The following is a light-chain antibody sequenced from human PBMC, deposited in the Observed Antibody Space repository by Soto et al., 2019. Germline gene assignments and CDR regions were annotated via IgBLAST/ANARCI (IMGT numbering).Light chain of an antibody. CDR2: GAS. J-gene: IGKJ3*01. CDR1: QSISGK. CDR3: QQYNNWPPIT. V-gene: IGKV3-15*01. Sequence: EVVMTHSPATLSVSPGEVATLSCRASQSISGKLAWYQQKPGQAPRLLIYGASTRATGIPARFSGSGSGTEFTLTISSLQSEDFAVYYCQQYNNWPPITFGPGTKVDIK.